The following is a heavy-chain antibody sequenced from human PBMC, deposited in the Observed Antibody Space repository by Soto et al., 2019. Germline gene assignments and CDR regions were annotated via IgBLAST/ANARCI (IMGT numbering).Heavy chain of an antibody. V-gene: IGHV1-2*02. CDR1: GDIFSGYY. Sequence: ASVKVSCKAFGDIFSGYYIHWLRQAPGQGLEWMGWINPKTGGTKYTQKFQGRVTMTRDTSSSTAYMELSSLTSDDTAVYYCARDEIQLWFEGPPFDYWGQGTLVTVSS. J-gene: IGHJ4*02. CDR3: ARDEIQLWFEGPPFDY. CDR2: INPKTGGT. D-gene: IGHD5-18*01.